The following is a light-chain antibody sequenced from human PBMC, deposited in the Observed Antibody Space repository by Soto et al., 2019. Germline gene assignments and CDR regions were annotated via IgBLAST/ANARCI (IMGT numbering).Light chain of an antibody. J-gene: IGKJ2*01. CDR3: QQYNNWPPRNT. CDR1: QSVSSN. V-gene: IGKV3-15*01. CDR2: GAS. Sequence: EIVMTHSPATLSVSPGERATLSCRASQSVSSNLAWYQQKPGQPPRLLIYGASTRATGIPARFSGSGSGTEFTLTISSLQSEDFAVYYCQQYNNWPPRNTFGQGTKLEIK.